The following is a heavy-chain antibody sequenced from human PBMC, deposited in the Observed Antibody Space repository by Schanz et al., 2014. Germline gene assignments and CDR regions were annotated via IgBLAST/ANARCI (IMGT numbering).Heavy chain of an antibody. V-gene: IGHV3-7*01. D-gene: IGHD1-20*01. J-gene: IGHJ4*02. CDR1: GFSVSTNY. CDR3: AKDYSPYKGPLQASDY. CDR2: IKQDGSEK. Sequence: EVQLVESGGGLIQPGGSLRLSCAVSGFSVSTNYMSWARQAPGKGPEWVANIKQDGSEKYYVDSVKGRFTISRDNAKNSLYLQMNSLRAEDTAVYYCAKDYSPYKGPLQASDYWGQGTLVTVSS.